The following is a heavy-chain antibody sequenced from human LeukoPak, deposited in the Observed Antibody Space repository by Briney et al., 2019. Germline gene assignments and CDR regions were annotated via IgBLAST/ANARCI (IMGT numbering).Heavy chain of an antibody. CDR3: AKEGGDDSSGYYYVGFDY. Sequence: GGSLRLSCAASGFTFSSYAMSWVRQAPGKGLEWVSAISGSGGSTYHADSAKGRFTISRDNSKNTLYLQMNSLRAEDTAVYYCAKEGGDDSSGYYYVGFDYWGQGTLVTVSS. CDR2: ISGSGGST. J-gene: IGHJ4*02. CDR1: GFTFSSYA. D-gene: IGHD3-22*01. V-gene: IGHV3-23*01.